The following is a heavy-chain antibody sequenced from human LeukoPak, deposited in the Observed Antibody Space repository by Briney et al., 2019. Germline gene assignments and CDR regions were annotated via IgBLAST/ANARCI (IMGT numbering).Heavy chain of an antibody. CDR3: ARDRTLAY. J-gene: IGHJ4*02. CDR2: IYYSGST. V-gene: IGHV4-59*01. Sequence: SETLSLTCTVSGGSISSYYWSWIGQAPGKGLEWIGYIYYSGSTNYNPSLKSRVTMSVDTSKSQFSLKLSSVTAADTAMYYCARDRTLAYWGQGALVTVSS. CDR1: GGSISSYY. D-gene: IGHD6-13*01.